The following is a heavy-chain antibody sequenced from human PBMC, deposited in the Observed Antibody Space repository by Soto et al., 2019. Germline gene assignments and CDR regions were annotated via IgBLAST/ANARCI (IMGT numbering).Heavy chain of an antibody. V-gene: IGHV3-73*01. D-gene: IGHD3-16*02. CDR1: GFTFSGSA. Sequence: QPGGSLRLSCAASGFTFSGSAMHWVRQASGKGLEWVGRIRSKANSYATAYAASVKGRFTISRDDSKNTAYLQMNSLKTEDTAVYYCTSTYDYVWGSYRYNVDYWGQGTLVTVSS. CDR2: IRSKANSYAT. CDR3: TSTYDYVWGSYRYNVDY. J-gene: IGHJ4*02.